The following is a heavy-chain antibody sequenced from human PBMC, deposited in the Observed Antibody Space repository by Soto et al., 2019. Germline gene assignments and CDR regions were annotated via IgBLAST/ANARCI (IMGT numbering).Heavy chain of an antibody. Sequence: QLQLQESGPGLVKPSETLSLTCTVSGGSISSSSYYWGWIRQPPGKGLEWIGSIYYSGSTYYNPSLKSRVTISVDTSKNQFSLKLSSVTAADTAVYYCARHPRITMIVVVTARYYFDYWGQGTLVTVSS. CDR2: IYYSGST. CDR3: ARHPRITMIVVVTARYYFDY. CDR1: GGSISSSSYY. J-gene: IGHJ4*02. V-gene: IGHV4-39*01. D-gene: IGHD3-22*01.